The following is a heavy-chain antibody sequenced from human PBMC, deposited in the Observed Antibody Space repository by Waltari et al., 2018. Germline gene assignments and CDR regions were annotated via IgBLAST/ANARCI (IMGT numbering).Heavy chain of an antibody. V-gene: IGHV4-39*01. CDR1: GGSISSSSYY. D-gene: IGHD5-18*01. CDR3: ARRGYGRYSYGYRIHPVDV. J-gene: IGHJ6*04. Sequence: QLQLQESGPGLVKPSETLSLTCTVSGGSISSSSYYWGWVRQPPGKGLEWIGSIYYSGSTYYNPSLKSRVTISVDTSKNQFSLKLSSVTAADTAVYYCARRGYGRYSYGYRIHPVDVWGKGTTVTVSS. CDR2: IYYSGST.